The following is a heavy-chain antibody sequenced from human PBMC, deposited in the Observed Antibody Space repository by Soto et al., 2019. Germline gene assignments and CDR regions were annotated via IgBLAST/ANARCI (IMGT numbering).Heavy chain of an antibody. CDR1: GYTFTSYA. V-gene: IGHV1-3*01. CDR3: TRAPLGIIVAPDF. J-gene: IGHJ4*02. CDR2: INAGNGNN. Sequence: ASVKVSCKASGYTFTSYAMHWVRQAPGQRLEWMGWINAGNGNNNYTQKFRDRVTVTTATSTSTAYMELSSLTSEDTAVYYCTRAPLGIIVAPDFWGQGTLVTVSS. D-gene: IGHD3-22*01.